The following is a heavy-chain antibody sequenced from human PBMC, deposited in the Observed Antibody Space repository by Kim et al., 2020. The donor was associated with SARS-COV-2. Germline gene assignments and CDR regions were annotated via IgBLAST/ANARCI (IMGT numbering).Heavy chain of an antibody. J-gene: IGHJ6*02. D-gene: IGHD6-19*01. CDR2: INHSGST. CDR1: GGSFSGYY. Sequence: SETLSLTCAVYGGSFSGYYWSWIRQPPGKGLEWIGEINHSGSTNYNPSLKSRVTISVDTSKNQFSLKLSSVTAADTAVYYCARGRDSPQSAGMSSGWYVGDYYYYGMDVWGQGTMVTVSS. CDR3: ARGRDSPQSAGMSSGWYVGDYYYYGMDV. V-gene: IGHV4-34*01.